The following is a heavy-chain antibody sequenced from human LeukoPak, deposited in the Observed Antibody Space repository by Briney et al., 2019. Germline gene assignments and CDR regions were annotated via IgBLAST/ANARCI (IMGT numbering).Heavy chain of an antibody. CDR1: GFTVSNNY. CDR3: ARDIYYDSSGYYSMTVDY. CDR2: IYSSGST. Sequence: GGSLRLSCAASGFTVSNNYMTWVRQAPGKGLEWVSLIYSSGSTYYADSVKGRFTISRDNSENTLYLQMNSLRAEDTAVYYCARDIYYDSSGYYSMTVDYWGQGTLVTVSS. D-gene: IGHD3-22*01. V-gene: IGHV3-53*01. J-gene: IGHJ4*02.